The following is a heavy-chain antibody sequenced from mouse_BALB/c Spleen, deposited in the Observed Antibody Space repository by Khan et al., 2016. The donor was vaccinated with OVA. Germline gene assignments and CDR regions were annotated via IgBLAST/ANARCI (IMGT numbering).Heavy chain of an antibody. CDR1: GYTFTYYV. Sequence: VQLQQSGPELVKPGASVKMSCKASGYTFTYYVITWVKQRTGQGLEWIGEIYPGSDNAYYNERFKGKATLTADKSSNTTHMQLSSLTSEDSAVYFCAIGDGYYVYFDYWGQGTTLTVSS. J-gene: IGHJ2*01. D-gene: IGHD2-3*01. V-gene: IGHV1-81*01. CDR3: AIGDGYYVYFDY. CDR2: IYPGSDNA.